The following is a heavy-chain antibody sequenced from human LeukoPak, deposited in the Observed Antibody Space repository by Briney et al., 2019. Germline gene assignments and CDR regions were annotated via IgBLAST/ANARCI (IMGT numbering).Heavy chain of an antibody. V-gene: IGHV4-34*01. D-gene: IGHD5-12*01. CDR1: GGSFSGYY. CDR3: ARVRRGYSGYDYVMFDY. CDR2: INHSGST. Sequence: PSETLSLTCAVYGGSFSGYYWSWIRQPPGKGLEWIGVINHSGSTNYNPSLKSRVTISVDTSKNQFSLKLSSVTAADTAVYYCARVRRGYSGYDYVMFDYWGQGTLVTVSS. J-gene: IGHJ4*02.